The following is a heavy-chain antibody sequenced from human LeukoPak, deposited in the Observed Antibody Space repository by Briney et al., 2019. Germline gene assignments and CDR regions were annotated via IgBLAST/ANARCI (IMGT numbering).Heavy chain of an antibody. J-gene: IGHJ4*02. V-gene: IGHV3-21*01. CDR3: ARDDSGWYDY. D-gene: IGHD6-19*01. Sequence: GGSLRLSCAASGFTFSSYSVNWVRQAPGRGLEWVSSISSSSSYIYYADSVKGRFTISRDNAKNSLYLQMNSLRAEDTAVYYCARDDSGWYDYRGQGTLVTVSS. CDR2: ISSSSSYI. CDR1: GFTFSSYS.